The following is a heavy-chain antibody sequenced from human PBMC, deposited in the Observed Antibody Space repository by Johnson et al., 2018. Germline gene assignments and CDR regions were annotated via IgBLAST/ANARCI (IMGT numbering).Heavy chain of an antibody. CDR1: GFTFSSYG. V-gene: IGHV3-30*18. CDR3: AKDLISSGQPLVRAFDI. CDR2: ISYDGSNK. J-gene: IGHJ3*02. D-gene: IGHD6-19*01. Sequence: QVQLVESGGGVVQPGRSLRLSCAASGFTFSSYGMHWVRQAPGKGLEWVAVISYDGSNKYYADSVKGRFTISRDNSKNTLYLQMNSLRAEDTAVYYCAKDLISSGQPLVRAFDIWGQGTMVTVSS.